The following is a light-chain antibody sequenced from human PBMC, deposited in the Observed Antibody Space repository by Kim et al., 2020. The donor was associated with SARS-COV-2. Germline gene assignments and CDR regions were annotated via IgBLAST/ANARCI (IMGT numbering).Light chain of an antibody. Sequence: TIACTGSSSNSGAGDAVHWDQQLPGTAPKLVIYGNTNRPSGVPDRFSGSKSGTSASLAITGLQAEDEADYYCQSYDSSLSGPVVFGGGTQLTVL. J-gene: IGLJ2*01. CDR3: QSYDSSLSGPVV. CDR2: GNT. V-gene: IGLV1-40*01. CDR1: SSNSGAGDA.